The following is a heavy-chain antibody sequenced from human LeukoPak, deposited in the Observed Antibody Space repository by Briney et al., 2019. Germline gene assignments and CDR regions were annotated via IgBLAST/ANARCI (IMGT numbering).Heavy chain of an antibody. CDR1: GFTFSDYA. Sequence: GGSLRLSCAASGFTFSDYAMSWVRQAPGTGLEWVSTISGSGGTTYYADSVKGRFTTSKDNSKNTLYLQMNSLRPEDTAVYYCAKLHNLNCDYWGLGTLATVSS. CDR3: AKLHNLNCDY. V-gene: IGHV3-23*01. CDR2: ISGSGGTT. D-gene: IGHD1-14*01. J-gene: IGHJ4*02.